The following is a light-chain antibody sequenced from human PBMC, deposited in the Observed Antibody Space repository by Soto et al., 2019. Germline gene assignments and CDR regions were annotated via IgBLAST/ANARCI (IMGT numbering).Light chain of an antibody. J-gene: IGKJ1*01. CDR1: QSVYNN. CDR2: GAS. Sequence: EIVMTQSPATLSVSPGETATLSCRASQSVYNNLAWYQQRPGQAPRLLIHGASTRATGIPARFSGSGSGTEFTLTISSLQPDDFATYHCQHYGGVWTFGQGTKVDIK. CDR3: QHYGGVWT. V-gene: IGKV3-15*01.